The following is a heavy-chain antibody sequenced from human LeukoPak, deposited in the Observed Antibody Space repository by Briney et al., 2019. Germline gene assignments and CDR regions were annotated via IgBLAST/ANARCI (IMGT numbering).Heavy chain of an antibody. CDR2: IYTSGST. CDR3: ARYYGSGSSLDY. J-gene: IGHJ4*02. D-gene: IGHD3-10*01. CDR1: GNSISSGDNY. V-gene: IGHV4-61*02. Sequence: SETLSLTCTVSGNSISSGDNYWSWIRQPAGKGLEWIGRIYTSGSTNYNPSLKSRVTISVDTSKNQFSLKLSSVTAADTAVYYCARYYGSGSSLDYWGQGTLATVTS.